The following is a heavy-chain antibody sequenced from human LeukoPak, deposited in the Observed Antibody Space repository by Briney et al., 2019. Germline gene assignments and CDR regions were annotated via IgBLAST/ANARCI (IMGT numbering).Heavy chain of an antibody. CDR1: GFTFRNYW. CDR2: IKQDGSEK. V-gene: IGHV3-7*01. CDR3: ARAGFLITFGGVIS. J-gene: IGHJ5*02. Sequence: GGSLRLSCAASGFTFRNYWMSWVRQAPGKGLEWVATIKQDGSEKYYGDSVKGRFTISRDNAQSSLYLQMNSLRAEDTAIYYCARAGFLITFGGVISWGQGTLVTVSS. D-gene: IGHD3-16*02.